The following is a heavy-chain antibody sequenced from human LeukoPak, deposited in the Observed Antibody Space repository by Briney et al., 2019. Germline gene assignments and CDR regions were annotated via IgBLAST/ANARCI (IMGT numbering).Heavy chain of an antibody. D-gene: IGHD2-15*01. CDR1: GGSISSYY. Sequence: XETLSLTCTVSGGSISSYYWSWIRQPPGKGLEWIGYIYYSGSTNYNPSLKSRVTISVDTSKNQFSLKLSSVTAADTAVYYCARVRSSGGGYYFDYWGQGTLVTVSS. CDR3: ARVRSSGGGYYFDY. V-gene: IGHV4-59*01. CDR2: IYYSGST. J-gene: IGHJ4*02.